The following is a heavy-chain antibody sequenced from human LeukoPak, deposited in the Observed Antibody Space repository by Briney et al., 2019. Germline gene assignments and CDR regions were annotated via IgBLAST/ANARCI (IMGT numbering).Heavy chain of an antibody. D-gene: IGHD2-15*01. Sequence: GGSLRLSCAASGFTFSSYSMNWVRQAPGKGLEWVSSISSSSSYIYYADSVKGRFTISRDNAKNSLYLQMNSLRAEDTAVYYCARGGVVFVGYCSGGSCHSPRYFDLWGRGTLVTVSS. J-gene: IGHJ2*01. V-gene: IGHV3-21*01. CDR3: ARGGVVFVGYCSGGSCHSPRYFDL. CDR2: ISSSSSYI. CDR1: GFTFSSYS.